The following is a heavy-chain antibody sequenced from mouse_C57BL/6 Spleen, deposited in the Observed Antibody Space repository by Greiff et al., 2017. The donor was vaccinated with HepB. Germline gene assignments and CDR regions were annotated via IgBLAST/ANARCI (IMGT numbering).Heavy chain of an antibody. CDR3: TRSFTTDYAMDY. J-gene: IGHJ4*01. CDR2: ISSGGDYI. CDR1: GFTFSSYA. D-gene: IGHD2-12*01. V-gene: IGHV5-9-1*02. Sequence: EVKLMESGEGLVKPGGSLKLSCAASGFTFSSYAMSWVRQTPEKRLEWVAYISSGGDYIYYADTVKGRFTISRDNARNTLYLQMSSLKSEDTAMYYCTRSFTTDYAMDYWGQGTSVTVSS.